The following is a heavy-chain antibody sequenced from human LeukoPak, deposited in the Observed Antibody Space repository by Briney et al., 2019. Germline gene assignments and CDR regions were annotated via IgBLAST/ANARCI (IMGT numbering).Heavy chain of an antibody. V-gene: IGHV3-30*02. J-gene: IGHJ4*02. D-gene: IGHD1-26*01. Sequence: GGSLRLSCAASGFTFSSYGMHWVRQAPGKGLEWVAFIRYDGSNKYYADSVKGRFTISRDNSKNTLYLQMNSLRAEDTAVYYCARVVGATTQLDYWGRGTLVTVSS. CDR3: ARVVGATTQLDY. CDR2: IRYDGSNK. CDR1: GFTFSSYG.